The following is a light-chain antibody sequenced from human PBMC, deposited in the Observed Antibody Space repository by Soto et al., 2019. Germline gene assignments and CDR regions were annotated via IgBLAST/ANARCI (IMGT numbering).Light chain of an antibody. Sequence: DIVMTQSPDSLAVSPGEKAPINCKYSQSVIYSANNKNCLAWYQQKQGQPPKXXXYWASTRESGVPDRFSGSGSGTDVTITISSLKAEDGAVYYCQQYLAITRTFGQGTKVDIK. CDR2: WAS. V-gene: IGKV4-1*01. CDR3: QQYLAITRT. J-gene: IGKJ1*01. CDR1: QSVIYSANNKNC.